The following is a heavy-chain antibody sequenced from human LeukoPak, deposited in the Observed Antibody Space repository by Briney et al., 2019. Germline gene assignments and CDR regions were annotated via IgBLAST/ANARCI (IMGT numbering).Heavy chain of an antibody. CDR2: ISISSSIL. J-gene: IGHJ4*02. V-gene: IGHV3-48*01. CDR1: GFTFSSYS. D-gene: IGHD4-17*01. CDR3: ARVNCGDYLPSFDY. Sequence: GGSLRLSCAASGFTFSSYSMNWVRQAPGKGLEWVSYISISSSILYDADAVRGRFIISSDNAKKSLYLQMNSLRAEDTAVYYCARVNCGDYLPSFDYWGQGTLVTVSS.